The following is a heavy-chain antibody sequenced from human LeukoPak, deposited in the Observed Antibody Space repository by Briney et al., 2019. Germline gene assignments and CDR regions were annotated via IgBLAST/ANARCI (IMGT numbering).Heavy chain of an antibody. Sequence: PGGSLRLSCAASGFTFSTFWMTWVRQPPGKGLEWIGSIYHSGSTYYNPSLKSRVTISVDTSKNHFSLKLRSVTAADTAVYYCAKHGELLSWFDPWGQGTQVTVSS. V-gene: IGHV4-39*01. CDR1: GFTFSTFW. J-gene: IGHJ5*02. CDR3: AKHGELLSWFDP. D-gene: IGHD1-26*01. CDR2: IYHSGST.